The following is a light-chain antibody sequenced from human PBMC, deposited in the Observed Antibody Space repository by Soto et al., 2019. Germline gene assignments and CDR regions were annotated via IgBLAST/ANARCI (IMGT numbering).Light chain of an antibody. Sequence: QSALTQPASVSGSPGQSITISCTGTSSDVGSYNLVSWYQQHPGKAPKLMIYDDSKRPSGVSNRFVGSKSGNTASLTISGHQAEDDAYYFCCSYARGSTLVFGGGTKLTVL. CDR3: CSYARGSTLV. CDR1: SSDVGSYNL. V-gene: IGLV2-23*01. J-gene: IGLJ3*02. CDR2: DDS.